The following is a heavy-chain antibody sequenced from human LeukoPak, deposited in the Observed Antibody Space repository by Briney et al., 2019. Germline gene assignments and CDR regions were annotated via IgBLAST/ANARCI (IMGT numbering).Heavy chain of an antibody. J-gene: IGHJ6*03. CDR1: SGSFRTYC. D-gene: IGHD3-16*01. V-gene: IGHV4-59*01. Sequence: PSETLSLTCTVSSGSFRTYCWSWIRQPPGKGLEYIGYIYYSGSTNYNPSLKSRLTISVDTSKNQFSLKLSSVTAADTAVYYCARETSQKGAHYMDVWGKGTTVTVSS. CDR3: ARETSQKGAHYMDV. CDR2: IYYSGST.